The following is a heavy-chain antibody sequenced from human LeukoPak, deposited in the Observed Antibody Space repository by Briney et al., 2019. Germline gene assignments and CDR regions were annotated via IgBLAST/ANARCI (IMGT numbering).Heavy chain of an antibody. CDR1: GFTFSSYA. J-gene: IGHJ4*02. Sequence: GGSLTLSCVASGFTFSSYAMNWVRQAPGKGLEWVSAISGSGGSTYYADSVKGRFTISRDNSKNPLYLQMNSLRAEDTAVYYCAKGVEPAARQYYFDSWGEGTQVTVSS. D-gene: IGHD2-2*01. CDR2: ISGSGGST. V-gene: IGHV3-23*01. CDR3: AKGVEPAARQYYFDS.